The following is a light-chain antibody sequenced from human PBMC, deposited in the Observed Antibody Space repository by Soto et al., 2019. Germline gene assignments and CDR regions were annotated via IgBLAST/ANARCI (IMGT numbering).Light chain of an antibody. CDR3: QQYDNWPWT. Sequence: EIVMTQSPGTLSVSPGESATLSCRTSQSISGTLAWYQQKPGQAPRLLIYGASTRATGFPARFSGSGSGTDFTLTISSLQSEDFAVYYCQQYDNWPWTFGQGTKVDIK. CDR1: QSISGT. V-gene: IGKV3-15*01. J-gene: IGKJ1*01. CDR2: GAS.